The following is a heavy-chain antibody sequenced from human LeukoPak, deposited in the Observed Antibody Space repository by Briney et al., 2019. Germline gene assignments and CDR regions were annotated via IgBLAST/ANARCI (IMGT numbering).Heavy chain of an antibody. J-gene: IGHJ4*02. CDR3: AREIHSGSWYGLDY. CDR2: IYYGGST. V-gene: IGHV3-66*02. Sequence: GGSLRLSCAASGFIVSSTYMNWVRQAPGKGLEWVSVIYYGGSTYYADSVKGRFTISRDNSKNTLYLQMNSLRAEDTAVYYCAREIHSGSWYGLDYWGQGTLVTVSS. CDR1: GFIVSSTY. D-gene: IGHD6-13*01.